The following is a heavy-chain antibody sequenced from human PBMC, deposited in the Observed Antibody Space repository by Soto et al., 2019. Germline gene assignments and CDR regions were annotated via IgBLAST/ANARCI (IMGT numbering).Heavy chain of an antibody. CDR3: ARGHPGSSWFDH. CDR1: GGSISSYY. D-gene: IGHD6-13*01. V-gene: IGHV4-59*01. J-gene: IGHJ5*02. Sequence: SETLSLTCTVSGGSISSYYWSWIRQPPGKGLEWIGYIYYSVSTNYNPSLKSRVTISVDTSSNQFSLRLSSVTAADTAVYYCARGHPGSSWFDHWGQGTLVTVSS. CDR2: IYYSVST.